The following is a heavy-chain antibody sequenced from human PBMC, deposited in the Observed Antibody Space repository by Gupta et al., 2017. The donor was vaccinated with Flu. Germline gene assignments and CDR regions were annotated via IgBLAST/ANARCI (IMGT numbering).Heavy chain of an antibody. CDR3: ASMSDDKAMFLLRDY. D-gene: IGHD5-18*01. Sequence: RQPPGKGLEWIGSFYYSGSTYYNPSLKSRVTISVDTSKNQFSLKLSSVTAADTAIYYCASMSDDKAMFLLRDYWGQGTLVTVSS. V-gene: IGHV4-39*01. J-gene: IGHJ4*02. CDR2: FYYSGST.